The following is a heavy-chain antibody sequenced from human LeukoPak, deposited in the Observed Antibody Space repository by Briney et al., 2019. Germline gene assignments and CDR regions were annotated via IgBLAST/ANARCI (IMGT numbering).Heavy chain of an antibody. V-gene: IGHV3-23*01. CDR2: ISGTGDRT. D-gene: IGHD5-18*01. Sequence: GGSLRLSCAASGFSFSSYALTWVRQAPGKGLEWVSSISGTGDRTQYADSVKGRFTISRDNSKNTLYLQMSSLRAEDTAIYYCAKHTAMATSYYFDYWGQGTLVTVSS. J-gene: IGHJ4*02. CDR1: GFSFSSYA. CDR3: AKHTAMATSYYFDY.